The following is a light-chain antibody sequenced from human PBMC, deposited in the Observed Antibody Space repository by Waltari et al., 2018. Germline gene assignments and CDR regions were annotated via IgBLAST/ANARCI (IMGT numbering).Light chain of an antibody. CDR3: GSYRSGSTFV. CDR1: SGDIGGYNG. Sequence: QSALTQPPSVSKSLGQSVTISCTGTSGDIGGYNGVSWYQQYSGTAPRLLIYEVSKRPSGVSDRFSGSKSGNTASLTISGLQAEDEADYYCGSYRSGSTFVFGGGTKLTVL. CDR2: EVS. J-gene: IGLJ6*01. V-gene: IGLV2-18*02.